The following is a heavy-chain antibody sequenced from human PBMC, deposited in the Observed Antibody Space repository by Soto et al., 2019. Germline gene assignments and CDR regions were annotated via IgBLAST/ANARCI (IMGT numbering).Heavy chain of an antibody. Sequence: QVQLAQSGAEVRKPGSSVKVSCKASGDNFIISAITWVRQAPGQGLEWVGGLVPFFGKSKYGPKFEGRVTLTADESTRTAYMELSHLTSDDTAVYYSARDLGGAAPVDYWGQGTLVSVSS. J-gene: IGHJ4*02. CDR2: LVPFFGKS. CDR1: GDNFIISA. V-gene: IGHV1-69*01. CDR3: ARDLGGAAPVDY. D-gene: IGHD6-6*01.